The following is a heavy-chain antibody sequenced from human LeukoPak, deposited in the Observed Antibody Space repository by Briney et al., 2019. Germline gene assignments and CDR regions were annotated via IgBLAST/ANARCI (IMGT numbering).Heavy chain of an antibody. V-gene: IGHV3-30-3*02. CDR1: GFTFNDYA. D-gene: IGHD3-22*01. J-gene: IGHJ6*02. CDR3: AKSPLTGGMIVVVNYYYYYGMDV. CDR2: ISYDGYDK. Sequence: GRSLRLSCAASGFTFNDYAMYWVRQAPGKGLEWVTLISYDGYDKSYADSVKGRFTISRDNSKNTLYLQMNSLRAEDTAVYYCAKSPLTGGMIVVVNYYYYYGMDVWGQGTTVTVSS.